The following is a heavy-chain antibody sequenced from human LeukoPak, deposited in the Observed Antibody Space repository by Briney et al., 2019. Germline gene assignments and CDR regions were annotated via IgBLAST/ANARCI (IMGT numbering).Heavy chain of an antibody. CDR1: GFTFSSYA. J-gene: IGHJ4*02. CDR2: ISGSGGST. V-gene: IGHV3-23*01. D-gene: IGHD6-19*01. Sequence: PGGSLRLSCAASGFTFSSYAMSWVRQAPGKGLEWVSAISGSGGSTYYADSVKGRFTISRDNSKNTLYLQMNSLRAEDTAVYHCANHSLKTVYSSGRIWDYWGQGTLVTVSS. CDR3: ANHSLKTVYSSGRIWDY.